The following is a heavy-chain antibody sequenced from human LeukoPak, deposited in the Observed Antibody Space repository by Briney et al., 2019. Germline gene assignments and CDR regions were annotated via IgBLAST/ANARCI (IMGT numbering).Heavy chain of an antibody. D-gene: IGHD6-13*01. CDR3: ASHRIAAAGTFDY. J-gene: IGHJ4*02. CDR2: IYYSGST. CDR1: GGSISSYY. Sequence: SETLSLTCTVSGGSISSYYWSWIRQPPGKGLEWIGCIYYSGSTIYNPSLKSRVTISVDTSKNQFSLKLSSVTAADTAVYYCASHRIAAAGTFDYWGQGTLVTVAS. V-gene: IGHV4-59*08.